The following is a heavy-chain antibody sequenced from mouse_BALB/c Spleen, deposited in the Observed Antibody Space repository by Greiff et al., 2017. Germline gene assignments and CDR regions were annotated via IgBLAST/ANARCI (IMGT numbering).Heavy chain of an antibody. CDR1: GYTFTSYW. V-gene: IGHV1S41*01. J-gene: IGHJ4*01. CDR2: IAPGSGST. D-gene: IGHD2-3*01. Sequence: DLVKPGASVKLSCKASGYTFTSYWINWIKQRPGQGLEWIGRIAPGSGSTYYNEMFKGKATLTVDTSSSTAYIQLSSLSSEDSAVYFCARRLLRSGYAMDYWGQGTSVTVSS. CDR3: ARRLLRSGYAMDY.